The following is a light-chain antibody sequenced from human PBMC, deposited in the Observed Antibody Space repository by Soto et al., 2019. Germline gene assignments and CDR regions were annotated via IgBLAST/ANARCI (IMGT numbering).Light chain of an antibody. V-gene: IGKV3-20*01. Sequence: NGFAQAPAPPAVSPGERAPPSLQASQSISSNLAWYQQKPGQAPRLLIYGASSRATGIPDRFSGSGSGTDFTLTISRLEPEDFAVYYCQQYGSSPITFGQGTRLEIK. CDR3: QQYGSSPIT. CDR1: QSISSN. CDR2: GAS. J-gene: IGKJ5*01.